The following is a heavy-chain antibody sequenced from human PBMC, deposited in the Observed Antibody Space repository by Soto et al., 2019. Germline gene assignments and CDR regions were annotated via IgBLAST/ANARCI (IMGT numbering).Heavy chain of an antibody. D-gene: IGHD2-2*02. CDR1: GGSISSYY. J-gene: IGHJ5*02. V-gene: IGHV4-59*01. CDR3: ARDQIVVPAAIPGGWFDP. Sequence: PSETLSLTCTVSGGSISSYYWSWIRQPPGKGLEWIGYIYYSGSTNYNPSLNSRVTMSVDTSQNQFSLNLGSVTAADTAVYYCARDQIVVPAAIPGGWFDPWGQGTLVAVSS. CDR2: IYYSGST.